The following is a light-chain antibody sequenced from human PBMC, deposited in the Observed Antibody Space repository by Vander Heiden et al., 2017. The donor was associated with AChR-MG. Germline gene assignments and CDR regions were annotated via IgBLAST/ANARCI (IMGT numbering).Light chain of an antibody. J-gene: IGLJ3*02. Sequence: SALPPPASVSGSPGQTITISCTGTSSDVGSYNLVSWYQQHPGKAPKLMIYEGSKRPSGVSNRFSGSKSGNTASLTISGLQAEDEADYYCCSYAGSRVFGGGTKLTVL. V-gene: IGLV2-23*01. CDR2: EGS. CDR1: SSDVGSYNL. CDR3: CSYAGSRV.